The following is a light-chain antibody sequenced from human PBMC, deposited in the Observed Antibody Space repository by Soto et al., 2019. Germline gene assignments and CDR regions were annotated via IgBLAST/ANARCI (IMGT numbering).Light chain of an antibody. CDR2: GAS. CDR3: QQYHDGPPIT. J-gene: IGKJ3*01. Sequence: EIVMTQSPATLFVSPGERATLSCRASQTVSDDLAWYQQKPGQAPRLLIYGASTRATDIPARFSGGGSGTEFTLTISSLPSEDSAIYYCQQYHDGPPITFGPGTKVNI. V-gene: IGKV3-15*01. CDR1: QTVSDD.